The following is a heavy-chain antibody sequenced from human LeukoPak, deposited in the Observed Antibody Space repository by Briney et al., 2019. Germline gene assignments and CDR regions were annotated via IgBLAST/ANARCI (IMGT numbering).Heavy chain of an antibody. CDR2: MNPNSGNT. D-gene: IGHD3-10*02. Sequence: GASVKVSCKASGYTFTSYDINWVRQATGQGLEWMGWMNPNSGNTGYAQKFQGRVTMTRNTSISTAYMELSSLRSEDTAVYYCARDVPPGYYFDYWGQGTLVTVSS. V-gene: IGHV1-8*01. J-gene: IGHJ4*02. CDR1: GYTFTSYD. CDR3: ARDVPPGYYFDY.